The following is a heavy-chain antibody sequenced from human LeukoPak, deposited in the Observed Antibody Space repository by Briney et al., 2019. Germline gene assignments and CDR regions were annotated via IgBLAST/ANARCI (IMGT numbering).Heavy chain of an antibody. CDR2: IYPGDSDT. D-gene: IGHD2-15*01. Sequence: GESLQISCKGSGYRFTSYWIGWVRQMPGKGLEWMGIIYPGDSDTRYSPSFQGQVTISADKSISTAYLQWSSLKASDTAMYYCARLSGYCSGGSCYSNNWFDPWGQGTLVTVSS. CDR1: GYRFTSYW. V-gene: IGHV5-51*01. CDR3: ARLSGYCSGGSCYSNNWFDP. J-gene: IGHJ5*02.